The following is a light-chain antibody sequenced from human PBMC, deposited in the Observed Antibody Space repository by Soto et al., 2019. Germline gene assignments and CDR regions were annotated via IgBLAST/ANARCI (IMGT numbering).Light chain of an antibody. CDR2: DAS. Sequence: DIVSTQSPCTLSFSPGERATISCRASQSVSSSYLAWYQQKPGKAPRLLIYDASTRATGIPARFSGSGSATEFTLTIRRLEPEDVAVYYCQQSWTFGQGTKVDIK. CDR1: QSVSSSY. V-gene: IGKV3-20*01. CDR3: QQSWT. J-gene: IGKJ1*01.